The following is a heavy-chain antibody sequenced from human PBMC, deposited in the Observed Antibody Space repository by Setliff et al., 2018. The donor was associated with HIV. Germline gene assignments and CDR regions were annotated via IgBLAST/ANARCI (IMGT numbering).Heavy chain of an antibody. Sequence: SETLSLTCTVSGGSISSDYWSWIRQPAGKGLEFLGRISATGTINYNPSLRSRLTLSVDTSNNQFSLKLTSVTAADTAIYYCARHPREEPQRNYKFDSWGQGTLVTVSS. CDR1: GGSISSDY. J-gene: IGHJ4*02. D-gene: IGHD1-7*01. CDR2: ISATGTI. V-gene: IGHV4-4*07. CDR3: ARHPREEPQRNYKFDS.